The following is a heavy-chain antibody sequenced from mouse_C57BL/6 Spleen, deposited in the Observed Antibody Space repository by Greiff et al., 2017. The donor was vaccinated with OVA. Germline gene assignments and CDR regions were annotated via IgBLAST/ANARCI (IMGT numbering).Heavy chain of an antibody. CDR2: IDPETGGT. Sequence: VKLQQSGAELVRPGASVTLSCKASGYTFTDYEMHWVKQTPVHGLEWIGAIDPETGGTAYNQKFKGKAILTADKSSSTAYMELRSLTSEDSAVYYCTRTGYGYDVDYWGQGTTLTVSS. V-gene: IGHV1-15*01. CDR1: GYTFTDYE. D-gene: IGHD2-2*01. J-gene: IGHJ2*01. CDR3: TRTGYGYDVDY.